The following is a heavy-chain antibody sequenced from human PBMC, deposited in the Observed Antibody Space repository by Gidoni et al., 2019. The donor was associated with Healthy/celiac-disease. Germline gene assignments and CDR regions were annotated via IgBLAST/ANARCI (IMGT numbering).Heavy chain of an antibody. Sequence: QITLKESGPTLVKPTQTLTLTCTFSGFSLSTSGVGVGWIRQPPGKALEWLALIYWNDDKRYSPSLKSRLTITKDTSKNQVVLTMTNMDPVDTATYYCAHTDYDFWSGYRAYAFDIWGQGTMVTVSS. D-gene: IGHD3-3*01. J-gene: IGHJ3*02. CDR2: IYWNDDK. CDR3: AHTDYDFWSGYRAYAFDI. V-gene: IGHV2-5*01. CDR1: GFSLSTSGVG.